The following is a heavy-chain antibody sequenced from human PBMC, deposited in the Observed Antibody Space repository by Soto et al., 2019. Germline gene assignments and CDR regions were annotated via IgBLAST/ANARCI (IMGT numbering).Heavy chain of an antibody. D-gene: IGHD3-10*01. CDR1: GYTFTSYG. CDR2: ISAYNGNT. V-gene: IGHV1-18*01. CDR3: ARDAGLKTPYNMVRGVIDDNDY. Sequence: ASVKVSCKASGYTFTSYGISWVRQAPGQGLEWMGWISAYNGNTNYAQKLQGRVTMTTDTSTSTAYMELRSLRSDDTAVYYCARDAGLKTPYNMVRGVIDDNDYWGQGTLVTVSS. J-gene: IGHJ4*02.